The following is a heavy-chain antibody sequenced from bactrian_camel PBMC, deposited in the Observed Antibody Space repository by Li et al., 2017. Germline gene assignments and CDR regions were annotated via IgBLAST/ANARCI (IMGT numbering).Heavy chain of an antibody. CDR3: AAKSPGGGWYSPGSYNY. V-gene: IGHV3S54*01. CDR2: IYLGGGST. CDR1: GGTYSINC. J-gene: IGHJ4*01. Sequence: HVQLVESGGGSVQAGGSLRLSCAASGGTYSINCMGWFRQAPGKEREGVAQIYLGGGSTFYADSVKGRFTISHVNANDTTFLQMNSLMPEDSAMYYCAAKSPGGGWYSPGSYNYWGQGTQVTVS. D-gene: IGHD6*01.